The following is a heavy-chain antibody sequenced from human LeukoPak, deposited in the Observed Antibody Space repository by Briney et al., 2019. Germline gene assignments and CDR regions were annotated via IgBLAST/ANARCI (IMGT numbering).Heavy chain of an antibody. J-gene: IGHJ5*02. CDR1: GGSISSSSYY. CDR2: TYYSGST. CDR3: ARGFGYGSGSHYNVEIWFDP. D-gene: IGHD3-10*01. Sequence: SETLSLTCTVSGGSISSSSYYWGWIRQPPGEGLEWIGRTYYSGSTYYNPSLKSRVTISVDTSKNQFSLKLSSVTAADTAVYYCARGFGYGSGSHYNVEIWFDPWGQGTQVTVSS. V-gene: IGHV4-39*07.